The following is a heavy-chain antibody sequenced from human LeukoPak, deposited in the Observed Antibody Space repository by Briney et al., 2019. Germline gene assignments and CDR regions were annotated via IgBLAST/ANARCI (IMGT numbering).Heavy chain of an antibody. CDR1: GFTVSSNY. J-gene: IGHJ4*02. CDR2: IYSGGST. D-gene: IGHD3-10*01. V-gene: IGHV3-53*01. CDR3: AKADMVRGVTDY. Sequence: GGSLRLSCAASGFTVSSNYMSWVRQAPGKGLEWVSVIYSGGSTYYADSVKGRFTISRDNSKNTLYLQMNSLRAEDTAVYYCAKADMVRGVTDYWGQGTLVTVSS.